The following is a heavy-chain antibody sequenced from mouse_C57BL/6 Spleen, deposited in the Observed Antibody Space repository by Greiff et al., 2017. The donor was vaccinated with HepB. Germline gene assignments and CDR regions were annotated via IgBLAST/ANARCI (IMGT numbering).Heavy chain of an antibody. CDR2: IYPRSGNT. V-gene: IGHV1-81*01. J-gene: IGHJ4*01. Sequence: VQLQESGAELARPGASVKLSCKASGYTFTSYGISWVKQRTGQGLEWIGEIYPRSGNTYYNEKFKGKATLTADKSSSTAYMELRSLPSEDSAVYYCERRDYDYDEDAMDYWGQGTSVTVSS. CDR3: ERRDYDYDEDAMDY. D-gene: IGHD2-4*01. CDR1: GYTFTSYG.